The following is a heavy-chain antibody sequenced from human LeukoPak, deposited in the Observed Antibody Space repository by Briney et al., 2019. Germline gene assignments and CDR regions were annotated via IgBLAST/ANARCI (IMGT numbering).Heavy chain of an antibody. CDR3: AKDSEYYDILTGYYRGYYFDY. J-gene: IGHJ4*02. CDR2: TSYDGSNK. Sequence: GGSLRLSCAASGXTFSSYGMHWVRQTPGKGLEWVAVTSYDGSNKYYADSVKGRFTISRDNSKNTLYLQMNSLRAEDTAVYYCAKDSEYYDILTGYYRGYYFDYWGQGTLVTVSS. CDR1: GXTFSSYG. D-gene: IGHD3-9*01. V-gene: IGHV3-30*18.